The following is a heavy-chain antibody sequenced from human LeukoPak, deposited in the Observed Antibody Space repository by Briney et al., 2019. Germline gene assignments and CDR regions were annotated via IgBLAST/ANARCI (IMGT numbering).Heavy chain of an antibody. CDR3: ASGFRGGYDS. D-gene: IGHD5-12*01. CDR1: GGSFSGYY. V-gene: IGHV4-34*01. CDR2: INHSGST. J-gene: IGHJ5*02. Sequence: SETLSLTCAVYGGSFSGYYWSWIRQPPGKGLEWIGEINHSGSTNYNPSLKSRVTISVDTSKNQFSLKLSSVTAADTAVYYCASGFRGGYDSWGQGTLVTVSS.